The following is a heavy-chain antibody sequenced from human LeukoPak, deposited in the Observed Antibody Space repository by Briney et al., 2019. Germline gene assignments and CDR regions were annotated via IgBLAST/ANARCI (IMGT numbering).Heavy chain of an antibody. J-gene: IGHJ6*02. D-gene: IGHD2-15*01. Sequence: ASVNVSCKASGYTFTSYYMHWVRQAPGQGLEWMGRINPNSGGTNYAQKLQGRVTMTRDTSISTAYMELSRLRSDDTAVYCCARDPEDIGTHDYYYYGMDVWGQGTTVTVSS. CDR3: ARDPEDIGTHDYYYYGMDV. V-gene: IGHV1-2*06. CDR1: GYTFTSYY. CDR2: INPNSGGT.